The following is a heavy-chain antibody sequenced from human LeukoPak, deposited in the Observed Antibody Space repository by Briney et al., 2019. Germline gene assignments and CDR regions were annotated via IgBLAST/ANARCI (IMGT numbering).Heavy chain of an antibody. V-gene: IGHV3-48*03. CDR1: GFTFSTYE. CDR2: ISVDGTYI. J-gene: IGHJ4*02. CDR3: ARDMMVPGVFMDH. Sequence: GGSLRLSCAASGFTFSTYEMNWVRQAPGKGLEGVSYISVDGTYIRYSDSVRGRFTVSRDSAKNSLYLQMNSLRAEDTAVYYCARDMMVPGVFMDHWGQGTLVTVSS. D-gene: IGHD3-10*01.